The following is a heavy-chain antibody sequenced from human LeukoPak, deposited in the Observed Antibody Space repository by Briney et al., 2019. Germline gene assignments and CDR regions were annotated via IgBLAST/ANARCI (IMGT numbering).Heavy chain of an antibody. V-gene: IGHV1-18*01. CDR1: GYTFINYG. D-gene: IGHD3-10*01. CDR3: ARDLDQYNGRFGGFGHDF. J-gene: IGHJ4*02. Sequence: AAPVNVSCKASGYTFINYGINWVRQAPGQGLEWMGWISAYNGNTNYAQSLQGRVTMTTDTSTSTVYMEMRSLTSDDTAVYYCARDLDQYNGRFGGFGHDFWGQGTLVTVSS. CDR2: ISAYNGNT.